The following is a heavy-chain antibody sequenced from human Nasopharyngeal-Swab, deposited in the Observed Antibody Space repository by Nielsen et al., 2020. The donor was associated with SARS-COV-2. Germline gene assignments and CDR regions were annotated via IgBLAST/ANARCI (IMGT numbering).Heavy chain of an antibody. J-gene: IGHJ4*02. V-gene: IGHV3-23*01. CDR2: ISGSGGST. Sequence: GESLKISCAASGFTFSSYAMSWVRQAPGKGPEWVSAISGSGGSTYYADSVKGRFTISRDNSKNTLYLQMNSLRAEDTAVYYCAKASLRDGYWPDWGQGTLVTVSS. CDR1: GFTFSSYA. D-gene: IGHD2-21*02. CDR3: AKASLRDGYWPD.